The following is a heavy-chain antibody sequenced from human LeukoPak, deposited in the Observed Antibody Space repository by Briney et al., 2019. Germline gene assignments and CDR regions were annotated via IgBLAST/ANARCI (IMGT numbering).Heavy chain of an antibody. V-gene: IGHV3-30*19. Sequence: GGSLRLSCAASGFTFSSYGMHWVRQAPGKGLEWVAVISYDGSNKYYADSVEGRFTISRDNSKNTLYLQMNSLRAEDTAVYYCARVQRYSSGWFDAFDIWGQGTMVTVSS. CDR2: ISYDGSNK. CDR1: GFTFSSYG. CDR3: ARVQRYSSGWFDAFDI. J-gene: IGHJ3*02. D-gene: IGHD6-19*01.